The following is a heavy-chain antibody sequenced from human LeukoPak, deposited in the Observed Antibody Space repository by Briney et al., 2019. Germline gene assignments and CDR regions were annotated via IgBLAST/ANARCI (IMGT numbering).Heavy chain of an antibody. CDR1: GGSISSGSYY. Sequence: PSETLSLTCTVSGGSISSGSYYWSWIRQPAGKGLEWIGRIYTSGSTNYNPSLKSRVTMSVDTPKNQFSLKLSSATAADTAVYYCARGTISTPYYYYYMDVWGKGTTVTVSS. CDR2: IYTSGST. V-gene: IGHV4-61*02. CDR3: ARGTISTPYYYYYMDV. D-gene: IGHD2-2*01. J-gene: IGHJ6*03.